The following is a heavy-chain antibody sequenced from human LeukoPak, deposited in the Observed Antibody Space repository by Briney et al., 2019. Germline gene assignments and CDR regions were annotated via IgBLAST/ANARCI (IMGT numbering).Heavy chain of an antibody. V-gene: IGHV3-53*01. CDR2: IYSGSNA. D-gene: IGHD5-12*01. J-gene: IGHJ4*02. Sequence: PGGSLRLSCPASGFTVSSNYMSWVRQAPGKGLEWVSVIYSGSNAYYADSVKGRFTISRDNSKNTLYLQMNSLRVEDTAVYYCATLVAKHWGQGTLVTVPS. CDR1: GFTVSSNY. CDR3: ATLVAKH.